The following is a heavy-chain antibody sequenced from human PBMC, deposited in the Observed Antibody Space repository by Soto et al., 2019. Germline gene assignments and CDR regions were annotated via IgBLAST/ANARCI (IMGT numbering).Heavy chain of an antibody. V-gene: IGHV1-69*02. CDR1: GGTFSSYT. J-gene: IGHJ6*02. Sequence: QVQLVQSGAEVKKPGSSVRVSCKASGGTFSSYTISWVRQAPGQGLEWMGRIIPILAIRNYAQKFQGRVTITADQSTTTAYMELSSLRSADTAVYYCAIAVAGLYGMDVWGQGTTVTVSS. D-gene: IGHD6-19*01. CDR3: AIAVAGLYGMDV. CDR2: IIPILAIR.